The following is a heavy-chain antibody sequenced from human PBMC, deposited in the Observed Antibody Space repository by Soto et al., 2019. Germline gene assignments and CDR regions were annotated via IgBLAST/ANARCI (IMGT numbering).Heavy chain of an antibody. Sequence: ASVKVSCKASGFTFTGYYMHWVRQAPGQGLEWMGWINPNSGGTNYAQKFQGWVTMTRDTSISTAYMELSRLRSDDTAVYYCARGYCSGGSCYSGAFDIRGQGTMVTVSS. CDR3: ARGYCSGGSCYSGAFDI. V-gene: IGHV1-2*04. D-gene: IGHD2-15*01. J-gene: IGHJ3*02. CDR2: INPNSGGT. CDR1: GFTFTGYY.